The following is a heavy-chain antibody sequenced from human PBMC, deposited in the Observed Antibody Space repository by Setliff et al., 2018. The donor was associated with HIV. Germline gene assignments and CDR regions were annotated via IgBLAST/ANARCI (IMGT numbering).Heavy chain of an antibody. CDR1: GFTVSSNY. J-gene: IGHJ6*02. CDR2: IAGTSAST. CDR3: AKPLTQWGVSPYHYAFGV. D-gene: IGHD1-26*01. Sequence: GGSLRLSCAASGFTVSSNYMTWVRQAPGKGLEWVSAIAGTSASTYYADSVKGRFTISRDSSNSMLYLQMNSLRVEDTAIYYCAKPLTQWGVSPYHYAFGVWGQGTTVTVSS. V-gene: IGHV3-23*01.